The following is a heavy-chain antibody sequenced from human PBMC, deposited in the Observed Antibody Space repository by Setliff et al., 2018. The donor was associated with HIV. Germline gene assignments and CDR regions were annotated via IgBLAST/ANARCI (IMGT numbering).Heavy chain of an antibody. CDR1: GGSISSGSYY. V-gene: IGHV4-61*02. Sequence: KASETLSLTCTGSGGSISSGSYYWNWIRQPAGKGLEWSGRSYTSGRTNDNPSLKSRVTISVDTSKNQFSLKLSSVTAADTAVYYCARGTTPLGWFDPWGQGTLVTVSS. CDR2: SYTSGRT. CDR3: ARGTTPLGWFDP. J-gene: IGHJ5*02. D-gene: IGHD2-2*01.